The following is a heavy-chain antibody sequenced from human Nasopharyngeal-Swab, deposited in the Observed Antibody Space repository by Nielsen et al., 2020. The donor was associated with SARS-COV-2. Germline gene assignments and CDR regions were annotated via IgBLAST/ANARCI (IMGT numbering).Heavy chain of an antibody. D-gene: IGHD3-16*02. CDR3: ARQDVSGSYRFMVY. CDR1: GGSIGTYC. J-gene: IGHJ4*02. Sequence: SETLSLTCTVSGGSIGTYCWSWIRQPPGKGLEWIGYIYYTGSTMYNPSLKGRVTLSVDTSENQFSLRLTSVTAADSAVYYCARQDVSGSYRFMVYWGQGTLVTVSS. CDR2: IYYTGST. V-gene: IGHV4-59*08.